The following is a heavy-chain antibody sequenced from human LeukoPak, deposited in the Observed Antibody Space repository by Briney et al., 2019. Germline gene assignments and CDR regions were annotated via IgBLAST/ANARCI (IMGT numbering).Heavy chain of an antibody. D-gene: IGHD1-14*01. V-gene: IGHV3-74*03. Sequence: GGSLRLSCAASGFSFSATWMHWVRQSPGKGLEWVARTTSDGFSTTYAESVKGRFTIPRDNAKKTLYMQMNSLRVEDTAIYYCARDWYHAIDYWGQGALVTVSS. CDR1: GFSFSATW. J-gene: IGHJ4*02. CDR2: TTSDGFST. CDR3: ARDWYHAIDY.